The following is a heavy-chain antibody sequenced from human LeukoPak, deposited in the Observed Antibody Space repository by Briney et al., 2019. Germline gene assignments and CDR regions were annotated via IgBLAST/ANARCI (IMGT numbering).Heavy chain of an antibody. D-gene: IGHD3-3*01. J-gene: IGHJ6*03. Sequence: GGSLRLSCETSGFSFSTYWMSWVRQPPGKGLEWVANIRQDGSEKYYVDSVKGRFTISRDIAKQSVFLQMNSLRAEDTAVYYCAKGESFSSIFGVVTPLYYYYMDVWGKGTTVTVSS. V-gene: IGHV3-7*01. CDR1: GFSFSTYW. CDR3: AKGESFSSIFGVVTPLYYYYMDV. CDR2: IRQDGSEK.